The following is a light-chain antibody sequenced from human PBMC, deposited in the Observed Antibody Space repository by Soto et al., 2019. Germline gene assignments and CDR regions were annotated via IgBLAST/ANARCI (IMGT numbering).Light chain of an antibody. CDR3: QQYGSSPRT. V-gene: IGKV3-20*01. CDR2: GAS. J-gene: IGKJ1*01. CDR1: QSVSSSY. Sequence: VLTQSAATPSVAPGERTTLSCRSSQSVSSSYLAWYQQKPGQAPRLLIYGASSRATGIPDRFSGSGSGTDFTLTISRLEPEDFAVYYCQQYGSSPRTFGQGTKV.